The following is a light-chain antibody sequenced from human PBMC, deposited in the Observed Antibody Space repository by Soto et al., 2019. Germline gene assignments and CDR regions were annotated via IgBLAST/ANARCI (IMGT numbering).Light chain of an antibody. V-gene: IGKV1-5*01. CDR3: QQYNSYSYT. J-gene: IGKJ5*01. CDR1: QSINTW. Sequence: DIQMTQSPSTLSASVGDRVTITCRASQSINTWLAWYQQKPGKAPKLLIFDASALESGVPSRFSGSGSGTEFTLTISSLQPDDFATYYSQQYNSYSYTFGQGTRLEIK. CDR2: DAS.